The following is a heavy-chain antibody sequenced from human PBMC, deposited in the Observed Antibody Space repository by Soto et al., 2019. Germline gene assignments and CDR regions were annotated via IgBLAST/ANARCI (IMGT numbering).Heavy chain of an antibody. J-gene: IGHJ6*02. CDR1: GGSISSCGYY. V-gene: IGHV4-31*03. CDR2: IYYSGST. D-gene: IGHD2-2*01. Sequence: PSGTLSLTCTVSGGSISSCGYYWSWIRQHPGKGLEWIGYIYYSGSTYYNPSLKSRVTISVDTSKNQFSLKLSSVTAADTAVYYCARDFRTPPRYYGMDVWGQGTTVTVSS. CDR3: ARDFRTPPRYYGMDV.